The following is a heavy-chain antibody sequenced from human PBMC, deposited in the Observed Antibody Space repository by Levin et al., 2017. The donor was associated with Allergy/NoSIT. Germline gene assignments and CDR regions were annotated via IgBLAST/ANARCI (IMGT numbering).Heavy chain of an antibody. CDR2: ISGSGGST. CDR1: GFTFSSYA. V-gene: IGHV3-23*01. J-gene: IGHJ6*02. CDR3: AKDSRISPINYYYGMDV. Sequence: GGSLRLSCAASGFTFSSYAMSWVRQAPGKGLEWVSAISGSGGSTYYADSVKGRFTISRDNSKNTLYLQMNSLRAEDTAVYYCAKDSRISPINYYYGMDVWGQGTTVTVSS.